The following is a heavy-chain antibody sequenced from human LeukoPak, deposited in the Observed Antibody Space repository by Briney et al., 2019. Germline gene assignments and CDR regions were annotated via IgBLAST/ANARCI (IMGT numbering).Heavy chain of an antibody. Sequence: RSSETLSLTCTVSGGSISSYYWSWIRQPAGKGLEWIGRIYTSGSTNYNPSLKSRVTMSVDTSKNQFSLKLSSVTAADTAVYYCARECEFASTSCYYYYMDVWGKGTTVTVSS. CDR3: ARECEFASTSCYYYYMDV. V-gene: IGHV4-4*07. J-gene: IGHJ6*03. D-gene: IGHD2-2*01. CDR1: GGSISSYY. CDR2: IYTSGST.